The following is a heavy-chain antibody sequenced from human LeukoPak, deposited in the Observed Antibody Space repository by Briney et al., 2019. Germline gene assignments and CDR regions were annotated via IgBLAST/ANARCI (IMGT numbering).Heavy chain of an antibody. D-gene: IGHD6-13*01. CDR3: ASKAAAGTGGGDY. CDR1: GGSISSSNW. V-gene: IGHV4-4*02. CDR2: IYHSGST. J-gene: IGHJ4*02. Sequence: SETLSLTCAVSGGSISSSNWWSWVRQPPGKGLEWIGEIYHSGSTNYNPSLKSRVTISVDKSKNQFSLKLSSVTAADTVVYYCASKAAAGTGGGDYWGQGTLVTVSS.